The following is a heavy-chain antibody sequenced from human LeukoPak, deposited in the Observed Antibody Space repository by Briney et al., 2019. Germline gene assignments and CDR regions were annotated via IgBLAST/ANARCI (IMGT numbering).Heavy chain of an antibody. J-gene: IGHJ4*02. D-gene: IGHD6-13*01. Sequence: ASVKVSCKASGYNFATYGFCWVRQAPGHGLEWMGWISANNGKTNFAQKFQGGVNMTTDTSTTTAYMELTSLGPDDTAVYYCAKVAGDRLDSWGQGTLVTVSS. CDR1: GYNFATYG. CDR3: AKVAGDRLDS. V-gene: IGHV1-18*01. CDR2: ISANNGKT.